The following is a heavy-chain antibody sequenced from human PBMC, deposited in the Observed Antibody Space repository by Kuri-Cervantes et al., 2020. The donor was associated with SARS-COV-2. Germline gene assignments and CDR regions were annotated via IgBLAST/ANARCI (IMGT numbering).Heavy chain of an antibody. J-gene: IGHJ3*02. V-gene: IGHV4-34*01. CDR2: INHSGST. D-gene: IGHD2-2*01. CDR1: GGSFSGYY. CDR3: ARARIYCSSTSCRPMAFDN. Sequence: SETLSLTCAVYGGSFSGYYWSWIRQPPGKGLEWIGEINHSGSTNYNPSLKSRVTISVDTSKNQFSLKLSSVTAADTAVYYCARARIYCSSTSCRPMAFDNWGQGTMVTVSS.